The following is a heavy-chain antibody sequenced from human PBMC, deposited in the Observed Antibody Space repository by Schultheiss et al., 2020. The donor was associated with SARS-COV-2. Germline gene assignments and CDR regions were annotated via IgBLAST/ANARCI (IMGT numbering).Heavy chain of an antibody. D-gene: IGHD3-3*01. V-gene: IGHV4-30-2*05. CDR2: IYHSGST. J-gene: IGHJ5*02. CDR1: GGSISSGGYY. Sequence: SQTLSLTCTVSGGSISSGGYYWSWIRQPPGKGLEWIGEIYHSGSTNYNPSLKSRVTISVDTSKNKFSLKLSSVTAADTAVYYCARRITIFGVVIMQNWFDPWGQGTLVTVSS. CDR3: ARRITIFGVVIMQNWFDP.